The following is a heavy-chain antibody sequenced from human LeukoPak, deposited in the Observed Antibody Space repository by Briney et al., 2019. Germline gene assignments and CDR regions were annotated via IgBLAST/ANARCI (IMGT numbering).Heavy chain of an antibody. CDR2: ISSSSSTI. V-gene: IGHV3-48*01. CDR3: ARVTGGFYYYYGMDV. Sequence: GGSLRLSCAASGFTFSSYSMNWVRQAPGKGLEWVSYISSSSSTIYYADSVKGRFTISRDNAKNSLYLQMNSLRAEDTAVYYSARVTGGFYYYYGMDVWGQGTTVTVSS. D-gene: IGHD7-27*01. CDR1: GFTFSSYS. J-gene: IGHJ6*02.